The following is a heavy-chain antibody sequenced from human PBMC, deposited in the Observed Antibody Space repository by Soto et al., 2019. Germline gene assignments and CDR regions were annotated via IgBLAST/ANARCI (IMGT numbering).Heavy chain of an antibody. Sequence: QVQLVQSGAEVKKPGSSVKVSCKASGGSFSNYAINWVRQAPGQGLEWMGGITPSFGVANNGQKSQGRVTITADQSTSTAYREVSSLRSEATAVYYCARVGDIVVVEPDRGGMDVWGQGTMVTVSS. CDR3: ARVGDIVVVEPDRGGMDV. D-gene: IGHD2-15*01. CDR2: ITPSFGVA. CDR1: GGSFSNYA. V-gene: IGHV1-69*17. J-gene: IGHJ6*02.